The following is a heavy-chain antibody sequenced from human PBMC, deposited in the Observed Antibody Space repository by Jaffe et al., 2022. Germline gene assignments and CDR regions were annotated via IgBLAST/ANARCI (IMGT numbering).Heavy chain of an antibody. D-gene: IGHD3-9*01. CDR3: ARGRGVLRYFDWSFDY. CDR2: INSDGSST. V-gene: IGHV3-74*01. J-gene: IGHJ4*02. CDR1: GFTFSSYW. Sequence: EVQLVESGGGLVQPGGSLRLSCAASGFTFSSYWMHWVRQAPGKGLVWVSRINSDGSSTSYADSVKGRFTISRDNAKNTLYLQMNSLRAEDTAVYYCARGRGVLRYFDWSFDYWGQGTLVTVSS.